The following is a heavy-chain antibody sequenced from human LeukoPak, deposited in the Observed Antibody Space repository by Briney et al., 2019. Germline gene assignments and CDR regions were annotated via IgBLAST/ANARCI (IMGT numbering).Heavy chain of an antibody. D-gene: IGHD6-19*01. CDR3: ARDDDSSGWYNY. Sequence: SETLSLTCTVSGGSISSYYWSWIRQPPGKGLEWIGYIYYSGSTNYNPSLKSRVTISVDTSKNQFSLKLISVTAADTAVYYCARDDDSSGWYNYWGQGTLVTVSS. CDR1: GGSISSYY. V-gene: IGHV4-59*01. J-gene: IGHJ4*02. CDR2: IYYSGST.